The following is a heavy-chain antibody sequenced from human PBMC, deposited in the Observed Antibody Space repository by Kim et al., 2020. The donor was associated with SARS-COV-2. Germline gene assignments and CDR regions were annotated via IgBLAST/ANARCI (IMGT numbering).Heavy chain of an antibody. D-gene: IGHD3-22*01. CDR2: IYYSGKT. J-gene: IGHJ6*03. Sequence: SKGGSADYWGGVRQAPGEGVEWSGGIYYSGKTYYSPALKSRLTMSVDPYSDELALRLNSVTAADTAVYYCATVGHIILLPTSANYYYMEV. CDR1: SKGGSADY. V-gene: IGHV4-39*01. CDR3: ATVGHIILLPTSANYYYMEV.